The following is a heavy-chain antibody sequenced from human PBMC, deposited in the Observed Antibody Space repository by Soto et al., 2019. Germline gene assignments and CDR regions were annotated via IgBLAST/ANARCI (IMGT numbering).Heavy chain of an antibody. J-gene: IGHJ6*02. V-gene: IGHV1-69*13. Sequence: SVKVSCKASGGTFSSYAISWVRQAPGQGLEWMGGIIPIFGTANYAQKFQGRVTITADESTSTAYMELSSLRSEDTAVYYCARGTLVVVPVAIEGLRLDYYYYGMDVWGQGATVTVSS. CDR1: GGTFSSYA. CDR3: ARGTLVVVPVAIEGLRLDYYYYGMDV. D-gene: IGHD2-2*01. CDR2: IIPIFGTA.